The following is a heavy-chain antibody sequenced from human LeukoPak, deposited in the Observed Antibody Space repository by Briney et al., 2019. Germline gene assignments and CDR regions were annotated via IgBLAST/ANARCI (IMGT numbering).Heavy chain of an antibody. V-gene: IGHV3-21*01. CDR2: ISSSSSYI. CDR3: ARLLHSGSYPHDAFDI. CDR1: GFTFSSYS. Sequence: GGSLRLSCAASGFTFSSYSMNWVRQAPGKGLEWVSSISSSSSYIYYADSVKGRFTISRDNAKNSLYLQMNSLRAEDTAVYYCARLLHSGSYPHDAFDIWGQGTMVTVSS. D-gene: IGHD1-26*01. J-gene: IGHJ3*02.